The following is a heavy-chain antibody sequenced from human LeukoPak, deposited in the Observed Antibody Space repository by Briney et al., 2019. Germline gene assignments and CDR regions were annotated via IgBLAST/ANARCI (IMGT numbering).Heavy chain of an antibody. CDR1: GXX. D-gene: IGHD3-22*01. J-gene: IGHJ6*03. Sequence: GXXXXXIRQTPEKGVEWIGEMNPSGSTNSNPSLKSRVTISVHTSKHPFSLELISVTPADTAVYYCARGRQDFTMIVVVMTAVSYYLDVWGKGTTVTVS. V-gene: IGHV4-34*01. CDR3: ARGRQDFTMIVVVMTAVSYYLDV. CDR2: MNPSGST.